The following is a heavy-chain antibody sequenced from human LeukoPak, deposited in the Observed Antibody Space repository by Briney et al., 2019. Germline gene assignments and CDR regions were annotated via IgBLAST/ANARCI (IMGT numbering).Heavy chain of an antibody. V-gene: IGHV3-33*01. CDR3: ARAGYNSGWYEY. Sequence: GGSLRLFCAASGFTFSTYGMHWARQAPGKGLECVAGIWEDGSNIYYADSVEGRFIISRDNSKNTLYLQMNSLRAEDTAVYYCARAGYNSGWYEYWGQGTLVTVSS. CDR2: IWEDGSNI. J-gene: IGHJ4*02. CDR1: GFTFSTYG. D-gene: IGHD6-19*01.